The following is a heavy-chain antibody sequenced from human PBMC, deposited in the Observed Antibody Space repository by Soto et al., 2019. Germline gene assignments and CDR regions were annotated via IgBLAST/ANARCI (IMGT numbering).Heavy chain of an antibody. J-gene: IGHJ6*04. CDR2: ISGSGGST. V-gene: IGHV3-23*01. CDR3: AKALHAFMITFGGVRGVDV. Sequence: GGSLRLSCAASGFTFSSYAMSWVRQAPGKGLEWVSAISGSGGSTYYADSVKGRFTISRDNSKKTLYLQMNSLRAEDTAVYYCAKALHAFMITFGGVRGVDVWGKGTTVTVSS. D-gene: IGHD3-16*01. CDR1: GFTFSSYA.